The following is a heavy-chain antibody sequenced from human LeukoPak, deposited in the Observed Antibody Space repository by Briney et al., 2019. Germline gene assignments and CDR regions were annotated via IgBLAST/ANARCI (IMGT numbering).Heavy chain of an antibody. CDR2: IYPGDSDT. D-gene: IGHD1-7*01. Sequence: GESLKISCKGSGYSFTSYWIGWVRQMPGKGLEWMGIIYPGDSDTRYSPSFQGQVTISADKSISTAYLQWSSLKASDTAMYYCARHAGAPWAGLELRGWFDPWGQGTLVTVSS. CDR1: GYSFTSYW. J-gene: IGHJ5*02. CDR3: ARHAGAPWAGLELRGWFDP. V-gene: IGHV5-51*01.